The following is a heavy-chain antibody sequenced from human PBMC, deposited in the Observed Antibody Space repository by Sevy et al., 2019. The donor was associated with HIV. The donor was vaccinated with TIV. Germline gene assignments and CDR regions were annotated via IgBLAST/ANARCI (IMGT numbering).Heavy chain of an antibody. Sequence: SETLSLTCSVSGGSISRSIYYWGWIRQPPGKGLEWIGSIYYSGSTYYNPSLKSRVTISVDTSKNHFSLKLSSVTAADTAVYYCARVDVHDYVVDSWGQGTLVTVSS. D-gene: IGHD3-16*01. CDR2: IYYSGST. CDR3: ARVDVHDYVVDS. CDR1: GGSISRSIYY. V-gene: IGHV4-39*02. J-gene: IGHJ4*02.